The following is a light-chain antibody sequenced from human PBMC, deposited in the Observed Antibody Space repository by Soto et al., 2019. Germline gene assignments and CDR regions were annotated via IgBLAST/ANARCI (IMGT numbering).Light chain of an antibody. J-gene: IGLJ1*01. Sequence: QSALTQPASVSGSLGQSITISCTGTNSDVGGYNYVSWYQNHPGKAPKLIIHDVTNRPPGVSNRFSGSKSGNTASLIISGLQAEDEADYICNSYTSSTSYVFGTGTKLTVL. CDR2: DVT. CDR3: NSYTSSTSYV. V-gene: IGLV2-14*03. CDR1: NSDVGGYNY.